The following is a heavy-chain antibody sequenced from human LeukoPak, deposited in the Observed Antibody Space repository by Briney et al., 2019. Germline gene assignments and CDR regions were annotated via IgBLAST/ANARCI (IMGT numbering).Heavy chain of an antibody. D-gene: IGHD5-24*01. Sequence: SETLSLTCAVYGGSFSRYYWSWIRQSPGKGLEWIAEIDHRGDTNCNPSVKSRVTISVDTSKNQFSLKMRSLSAADTALYYCARGATISETGYFDFWGQGTLVTVSS. CDR1: GGSFSRYY. V-gene: IGHV4-34*01. CDR2: IDHRGDT. J-gene: IGHJ4*03. CDR3: ARGATISETGYFDF.